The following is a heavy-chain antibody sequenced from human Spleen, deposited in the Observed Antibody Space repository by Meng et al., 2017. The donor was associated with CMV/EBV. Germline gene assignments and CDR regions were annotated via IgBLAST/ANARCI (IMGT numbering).Heavy chain of an antibody. V-gene: IGHV3-30*02. D-gene: IGHD2-2*01. J-gene: IGHJ6*02. CDR3: AKDKFSISNTTYGMDV. CDR1: GFTFNSYG. CDR2: IRYDGSNK. Sequence: GESLKISCAASGFTFNSYGMHWVRQAPGKGLEWVTFIRYDGSNKYYADFVKGRFTISRDNSRNTLYVQMNSLRAKDTAVYYCAKDKFSISNTTYGMDVWGQGTTVTVSS.